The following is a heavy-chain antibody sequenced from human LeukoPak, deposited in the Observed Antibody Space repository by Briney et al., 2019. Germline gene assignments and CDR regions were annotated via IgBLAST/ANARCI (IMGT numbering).Heavy chain of an antibody. D-gene: IGHD2-15*01. CDR2: IGTAGDP. CDR1: GFTFSSYD. V-gene: IGHV3-13*05. Sequence: PGGFLRLSCAASGFTFSSYDMHWVRQATGEGLEWVSAIGTAGDPYYPGSVKGRFTISRENAKNSLYLQMNSLRAGDTAVYYCARGQGYCSGGSCYFDYWGQGTLVTVSS. CDR3: ARGQGYCSGGSCYFDY. J-gene: IGHJ4*02.